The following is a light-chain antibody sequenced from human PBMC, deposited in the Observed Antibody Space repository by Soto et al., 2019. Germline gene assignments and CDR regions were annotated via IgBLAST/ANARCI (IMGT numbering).Light chain of an antibody. J-gene: IGKJ1*01. CDR2: DAS. V-gene: IGKV1-5*01. Sequence: DIQMTKSPSTLSASVGDRVTITCRASQSISSWLAWYQQKPGRAPKLLIYDASSLESGGPSRFSGSGSGTEFTLTISSLQPDDFATYYCQQYLGTFGQGTKVDIK. CDR1: QSISSW. CDR3: QQYLGT.